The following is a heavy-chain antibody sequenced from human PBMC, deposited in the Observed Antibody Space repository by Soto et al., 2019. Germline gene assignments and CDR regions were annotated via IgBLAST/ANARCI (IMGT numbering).Heavy chain of an antibody. J-gene: IGHJ3*02. V-gene: IGHV4-39*01. CDR2: IYYSGST. CDR3: ARLTVAHSSSPASLAFDI. D-gene: IGHD6-6*01. Sequence: SETLSLTCTVSGGSISSSSYYWGWIRQPPGKGLEWIGSIYYSGSTYYNPSLKSRVTISVDTSKNQFSLKLGSVTAADTAVYYCARLTVAHSSSPASLAFDIWGQGTMVTVSS. CDR1: GGSISSSSYY.